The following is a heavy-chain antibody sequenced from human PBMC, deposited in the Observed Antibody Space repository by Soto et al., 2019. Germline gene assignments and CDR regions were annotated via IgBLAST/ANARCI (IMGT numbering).Heavy chain of an antibody. CDR3: ARRMVRGVLDY. CDR1: GYTFTSYY. V-gene: IGHV1-46*01. CDR2: INPSGGST. J-gene: IGHJ4*02. D-gene: IGHD3-10*01. Sequence: ASVKVSCKASGYTFTSYYMHWVRQAPGQGLEWVGIINPSGGSTSYAQKFQGRVTMTRDTSTSTVYMELSSLRSEDTAVYYCARRMVRGVLDYWGQGTLVTVSS.